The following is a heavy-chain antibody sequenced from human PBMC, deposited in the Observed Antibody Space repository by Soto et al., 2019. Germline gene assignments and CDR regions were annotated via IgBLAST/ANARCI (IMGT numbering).Heavy chain of an antibody. J-gene: IGHJ4*02. D-gene: IGHD3-9*01. CDR3: ARDRGNYDILTGFDY. Sequence: TSETLSLTCTVSGGSISSYYWSWIRQPPGKGLEWIGYIYYSGSTNYNPSLKSRVTISVDTSKNQFSLKLSSVTAADTAVYYCARDRGNYDILTGFDYWGQGTLVTVSS. CDR1: GGSISSYY. CDR2: IYYSGST. V-gene: IGHV4-59*01.